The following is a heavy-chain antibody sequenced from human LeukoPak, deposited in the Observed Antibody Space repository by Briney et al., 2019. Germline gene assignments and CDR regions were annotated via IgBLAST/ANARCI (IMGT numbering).Heavy chain of an antibody. J-gene: IGHJ4*02. V-gene: IGHV3-21*01. D-gene: IGHD4-17*01. CDR1: GFTFSTYN. CDR2: ISTSGSST. CDR3: AREPGNNGDLDY. Sequence: PGGSLRLSCAASGFTFSTYNMTWVRQAPGKGLEWVSSISTSGSSTFYADSMKGRFTISRDNAKSSLYLQMSSLRAEDTAVYYCAREPGNNGDLDYWGQGTLVTVSS.